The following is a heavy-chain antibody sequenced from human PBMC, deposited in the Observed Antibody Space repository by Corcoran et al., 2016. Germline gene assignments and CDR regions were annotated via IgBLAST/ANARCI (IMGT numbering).Heavy chain of an antibody. CDR2: IYYSGST. V-gene: IGHV4-39*07. CDR3: ARGRPSGVNFDY. J-gene: IGHJ4*02. Sequence: QLQLQESGPGLVKPSATLSLTCTVSGGSISSSSYYWGWIRQPPGKGLGWIGSIYYSGSTYYNPSLKSRGTISVDTSKNQFSLRLSSVTAADTAVYDCARGRPSGVNFDYWGQGTLVTVSS. D-gene: IGHD3-10*01. CDR1: GGSISSSSYY.